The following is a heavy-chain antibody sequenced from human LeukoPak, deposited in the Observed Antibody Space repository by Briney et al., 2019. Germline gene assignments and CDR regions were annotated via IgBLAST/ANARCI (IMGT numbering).Heavy chain of an antibody. Sequence: ASVKVSCKASGYTFTGYYMHWVRQAPGQGLEGMGIINPSGGSTSYAQKFQGRVTMTRDTSTSTVYMELSSLRSEDTAVYYCARAPAGHYDILTEDAFDIWGQGTMVTVSS. CDR2: INPSGGST. V-gene: IGHV1-46*01. D-gene: IGHD3-9*01. CDR3: ARAPAGHYDILTEDAFDI. J-gene: IGHJ3*02. CDR1: GYTFTGYY.